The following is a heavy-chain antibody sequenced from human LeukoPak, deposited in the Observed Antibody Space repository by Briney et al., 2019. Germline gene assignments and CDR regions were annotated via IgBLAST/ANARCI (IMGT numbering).Heavy chain of an antibody. J-gene: IGHJ4*02. CDR1: GFTFSDFW. V-gene: IGHV3-7*01. Sequence: GGSLRRSCAASGFTFSDFWMTGARRAPGRGLEGVANIKRDGSEIYHLDFLKGRFTISRDNAKNSLYLQMNSVRAEDTAVYYCARGGTYCNGDCPPAYWGQGTLVTVSS. D-gene: IGHD2-21*02. CDR3: ARGGTYCNGDCPPAY. CDR2: IKRDGSEI.